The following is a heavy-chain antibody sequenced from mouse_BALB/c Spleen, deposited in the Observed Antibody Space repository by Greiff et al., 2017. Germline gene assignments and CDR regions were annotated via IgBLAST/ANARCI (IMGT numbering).Heavy chain of an antibody. J-gene: IGHJ1*01. CDR1: GYTFTSYW. CDR2: INPSNGRT. Sequence: QVQLKQPGAELVKPGASVKLSCKASGYTFTSYWMHWVKQRPGQGLEWIGEINPSNGRTNYNEKFKSKATLTVDKSSSTAYMQLSSLTSEDSAVYYCARCYYGSSYWYFDVWGAGTTVTVSS. CDR3: ARCYYGSSYWYFDV. V-gene: IGHV1S81*02. D-gene: IGHD1-1*01.